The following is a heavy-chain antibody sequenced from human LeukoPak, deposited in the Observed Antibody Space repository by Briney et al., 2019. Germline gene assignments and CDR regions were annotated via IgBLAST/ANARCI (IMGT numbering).Heavy chain of an antibody. CDR3: ARDRGSGYEDYYYYMDV. V-gene: IGHV1-18*01. Sequence: GASVKVSCKASGYTFTSYGISWVRQAPGQGLEWMGWISAYNGNTNYAQKLQGRVTMTTDTSTSTAYMELRSLRSDDTAVYYCARDRGSGYEDYYYYMDVWGKGTTVTVSS. CDR1: GYTFTSYG. J-gene: IGHJ6*03. CDR2: ISAYNGNT. D-gene: IGHD5-12*01.